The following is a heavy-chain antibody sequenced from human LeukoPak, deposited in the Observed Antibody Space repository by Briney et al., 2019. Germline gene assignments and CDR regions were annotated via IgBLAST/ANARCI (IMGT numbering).Heavy chain of an antibody. D-gene: IGHD6-13*01. CDR2: ISSSSYI. Sequence: GGSLRLSCAASGFTFSSYSMNWVRQAPGKGLEWVSSISSSSYIYYADSVKGRFTISRDNAKNSLYLQMNSLRAEDTAVYYCARDHWYSSNVRGGFDYWGQGTLVTVSS. CDR1: GFTFSSYS. CDR3: ARDHWYSSNVRGGFDY. J-gene: IGHJ4*02. V-gene: IGHV3-21*01.